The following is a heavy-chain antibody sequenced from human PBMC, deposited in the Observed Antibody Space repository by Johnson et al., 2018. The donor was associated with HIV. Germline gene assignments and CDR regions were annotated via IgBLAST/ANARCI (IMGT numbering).Heavy chain of an antibody. CDR1: GFTFSNYG. CDR3: ARDAVIRSGWYNVDAFDV. CDR2: IRYDGSNK. V-gene: IGHV3-30*02. J-gene: IGHJ3*01. D-gene: IGHD6-19*01. Sequence: QEKLVESGGGVVQPGGSLRLSCAASGFTFSNYGMHWVRQAPGKGLEWVAFIRYDGSNKYYADSVKGRFPISRDNSKNTLYLQMNSLRAEDTAVYYCARDAVIRSGWYNVDAFDVWGQGTMVTVSS.